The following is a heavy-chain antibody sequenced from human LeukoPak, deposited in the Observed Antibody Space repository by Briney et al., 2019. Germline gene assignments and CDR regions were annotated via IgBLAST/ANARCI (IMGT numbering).Heavy chain of an antibody. CDR2: INPNSGGT. D-gene: IGHD3-22*01. CDR1: GSTFTAYY. J-gene: IGHJ4*02. Sequence: ASVKVSCKASGSTFTAYYMYWVRQAPGQGLEWMGWINPNSGGTKSAQKFQGRVTMTRDTSISTAYMELSRLISDDTAVYYCARAGYYATSGPDYWGQGTLVTVSS. V-gene: IGHV1-2*02. CDR3: ARAGYYATSGPDY.